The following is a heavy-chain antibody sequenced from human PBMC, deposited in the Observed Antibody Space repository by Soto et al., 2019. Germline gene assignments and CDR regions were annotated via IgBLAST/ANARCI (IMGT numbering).Heavy chain of an antibody. J-gene: IGHJ5*02. CDR2: IYTSGST. V-gene: IGHV4-4*07. Sequence: QVQLQESGPGLVKPSETLSLTCTVSGGSISSYYWSWIRQPAGKGLEWIGRIYTSGSTNYNPSLKSRVTMSVDTSKNHFSLKLSSVTAADTAVYYCARDRSSSGAPVGGWFDPWGQGTLVTVSS. CDR1: GGSISSYY. D-gene: IGHD6-13*01. CDR3: ARDRSSSGAPVGGWFDP.